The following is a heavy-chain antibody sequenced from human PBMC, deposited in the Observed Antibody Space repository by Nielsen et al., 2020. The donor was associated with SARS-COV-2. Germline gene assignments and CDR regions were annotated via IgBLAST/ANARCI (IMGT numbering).Heavy chain of an antibody. CDR2: ISWNSGSI. Sequence: SCAASGFTFDDYAMHWVRQAPGKGLEWVSGISWNSGSIGYADSVKGRFTISRDNAKNSLYLQMNSLRAEDTALYYCAKFAVAGSLVDYWGQGTLVTVSS. CDR1: GFTFDDYA. J-gene: IGHJ4*02. D-gene: IGHD6-19*01. CDR3: AKFAVAGSLVDY. V-gene: IGHV3-9*01.